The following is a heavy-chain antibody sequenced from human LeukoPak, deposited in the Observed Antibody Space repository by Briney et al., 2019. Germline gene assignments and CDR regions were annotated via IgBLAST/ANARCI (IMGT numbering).Heavy chain of an antibody. CDR1: GYTFSSYA. CDR2: IIPIFGTA. CDR3: ARVIQLPNEYFQH. V-gene: IGHV1-69*13. D-gene: IGHD2-2*01. J-gene: IGHJ1*01. Sequence: SVKVSCKASGYTFSSYAMNWVRQAPGQGLEWMGGIIPIFGTANYARKFQGRVTITADESTSTAYMELSSLRSEDTAVFYCARVIQLPNEYFQHWGQGTLVTVSS.